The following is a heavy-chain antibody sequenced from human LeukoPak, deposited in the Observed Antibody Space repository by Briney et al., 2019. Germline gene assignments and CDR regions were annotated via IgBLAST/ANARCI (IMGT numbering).Heavy chain of an antibody. V-gene: IGHV3-11*01. CDR3: AKTNYDILTGYYAYFDY. J-gene: IGHJ4*02. Sequence: GGSLRLSCEASGFTFSDYYMSWIRQAPGKGLEWVSYISNSGFTIYYSDSVKGRFTISRDNSKNTLYLQMNSLRAEDTAVYYCAKTNYDILTGYYAYFDYWGQGTLVTVSS. D-gene: IGHD3-9*01. CDR2: ISNSGFTI. CDR1: GFTFSDYY.